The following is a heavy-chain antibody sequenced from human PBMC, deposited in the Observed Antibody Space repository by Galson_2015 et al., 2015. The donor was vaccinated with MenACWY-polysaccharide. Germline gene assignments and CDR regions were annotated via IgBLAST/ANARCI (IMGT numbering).Heavy chain of an antibody. CDR1: GFTFSNYA. D-gene: IGHD2-15*01. J-gene: IGHJ5*02. V-gene: IGHV3-23*01. CDR2: ISGSGSSA. Sequence: SLRLSCAASGFTFSNYAMSWVRQAPGKGLEWVSTISGSGSSAYYAGSVEGRFTISRDNSKNMVYLQMNSLRAEDTAIYYCAKANSGGICTSGWACWFDPWGQGSLVIVSS. CDR3: AKANSGGICTSGWACWFDP.